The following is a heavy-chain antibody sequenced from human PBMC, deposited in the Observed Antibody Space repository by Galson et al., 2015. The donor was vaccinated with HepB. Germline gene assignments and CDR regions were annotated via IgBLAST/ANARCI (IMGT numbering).Heavy chain of an antibody. CDR3: AHSNIAASGGGFDP. CDR2: IYWDDDN. CDR1: GFSLSTSGVG. J-gene: IGHJ5*02. D-gene: IGHD6-13*01. V-gene: IGHV2-5*02. Sequence: PALVKPTQTLTPTCTFSGFSLSTSGVGVGWIRQPPGKALEWLALIYWDDDNRYSPSLKTRLTITKDTSKNQVVLTVTNMDPVDTATYYCAHSNIAASGGGFDPWGQGILVTVSS.